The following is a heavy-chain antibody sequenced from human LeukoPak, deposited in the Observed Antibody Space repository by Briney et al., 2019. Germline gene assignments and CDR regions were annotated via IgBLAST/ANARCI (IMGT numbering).Heavy chain of an antibody. D-gene: IGHD3-16*02. Sequence: GGSLRLSCAASGFTFSSYAMSWVRQAPGKGQEWVAVISYDGSNKYYADSVKGRFTISRDNSKNTLYLQMNSLRAEDTAVYYCARVSSEGSLNWFDPWGQGTLVTVSS. CDR3: ARVSSEGSLNWFDP. J-gene: IGHJ5*02. V-gene: IGHV3-30*04. CDR2: ISYDGSNK. CDR1: GFTFSSYA.